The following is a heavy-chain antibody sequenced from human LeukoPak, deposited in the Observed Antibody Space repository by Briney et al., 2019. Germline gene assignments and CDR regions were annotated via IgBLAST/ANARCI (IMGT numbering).Heavy chain of an antibody. V-gene: IGHV4-59*01. J-gene: IGHJ3*02. CDR3: AREGLNAFDI. CDR2: IYYSGST. Sequence: PSETLSLTCTVSGGSISSYYWSWVRQPPGKGLEWIGYIYYSGSTNYNPSLKSRVTISVDTSKNQFSLKLSSVTAADTAEYYCAREGLNAFDIWGQGTMVTVSS. CDR1: GGSISSYY. D-gene: IGHD3-22*01.